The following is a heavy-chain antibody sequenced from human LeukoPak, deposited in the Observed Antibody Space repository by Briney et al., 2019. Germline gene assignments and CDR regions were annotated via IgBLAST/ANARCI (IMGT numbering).Heavy chain of an antibody. V-gene: IGHV3-23*01. CDR1: GFTFSSYA. J-gene: IGHJ4*02. D-gene: IGHD2-2*01. Sequence: PGGSLRLSCPASGFTFSSYAMSWVRQAPGKGLEWVSTISGGGDVTYYADSVKGRFTISRDNSKNTLYLQMSSLRAEDTAVYYCAKDLWAIVVEPAAMQAGAVGGDFDYWGQGTLVTVSS. CDR3: AKDLWAIVVEPAAMQAGAVGGDFDY. CDR2: ISGGGDVT.